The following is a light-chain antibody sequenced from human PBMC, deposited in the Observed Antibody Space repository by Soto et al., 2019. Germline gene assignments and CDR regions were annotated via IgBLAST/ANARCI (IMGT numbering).Light chain of an antibody. CDR2: NNN. V-gene: IGLV1-44*01. CDR3: AVWDDSLNAYV. CDR1: SSNIGGNT. J-gene: IGLJ1*01. Sequence: QSVLTQPPSASGTPGQRVTISCSGSSSNIGGNTVNWYQQLPGTAPKLLIYNNNQRPSGVPARFSGSKSGTSASLAISGLQSEDETDYYCAVWDDSLNAYVFGTGTKVTVL.